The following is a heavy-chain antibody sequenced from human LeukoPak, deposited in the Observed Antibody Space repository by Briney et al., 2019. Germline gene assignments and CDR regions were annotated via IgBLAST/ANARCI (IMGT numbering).Heavy chain of an antibody. Sequence: PGGSLRLSCAASGFTVSSNYMSWVRQAPGKGLEWVSVIYSGGSTYYADSVKGRFTISRDNSKNTLYLQMNSLRAEDMAVYYCARHDYGDIDAFDIWGQGTMATVSS. V-gene: IGHV3-66*04. CDR3: ARHDYGDIDAFDI. D-gene: IGHD4-17*01. CDR1: GFTVSSNY. CDR2: IYSGGST. J-gene: IGHJ3*02.